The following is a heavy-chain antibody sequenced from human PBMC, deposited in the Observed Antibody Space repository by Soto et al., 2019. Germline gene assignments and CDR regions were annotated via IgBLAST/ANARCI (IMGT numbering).Heavy chain of an antibody. V-gene: IGHV1-18*01. CDR1: GYSFTSYG. CDR3: ARDLTIVPATHPRLENYGMDV. D-gene: IGHD2-2*01. CDR2: ISPYNGHT. J-gene: IGHJ6*01. Sequence: ASVKVSCKASGYSFTSYGISWVRRAPGQRLEWMGWISPYNGHTQFVQRFQGRVSMTTDTSTKTAYMELRNLRSDDTAHYYCARDLTIVPATHPRLENYGMDVWGQGTTVTVSS.